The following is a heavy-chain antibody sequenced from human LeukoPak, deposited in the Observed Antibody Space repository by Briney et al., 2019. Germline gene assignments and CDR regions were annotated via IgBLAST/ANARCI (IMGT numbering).Heavy chain of an antibody. CDR2: IRYDGSNK. Sequence: GGSLRLSWAASGFTFSSYGMHWVRQAPGKGLEWVAFIRYDGSNKYYADSVKGRFTISRDNSKNTLYLKMNSLRAEDTAVYYCAKYSTAVTAPYYYMDVWGKGTTVTISS. D-gene: IGHD2-15*01. CDR3: AKYSTAVTAPYYYMDV. J-gene: IGHJ6*03. V-gene: IGHV3-30*02. CDR1: GFTFSSYG.